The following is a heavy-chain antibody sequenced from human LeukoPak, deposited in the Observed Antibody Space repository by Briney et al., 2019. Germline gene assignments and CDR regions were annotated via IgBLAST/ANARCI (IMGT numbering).Heavy chain of an antibody. V-gene: IGHV3-33*01. Sequence: GGSLRLSCVASGFTFGSYGMHWVRQAPGKGPEWVAAIWCDGGNKYYADYVKGRFTISRDNSKNTMYLHMNSLRAEDTAVYYCARDGEDDSSGHYKPYDYWGQGTLVTVSS. J-gene: IGHJ4*02. CDR2: IWCDGGNK. CDR1: GFTFGSYG. D-gene: IGHD3-22*01. CDR3: ARDGEDDSSGHYKPYDY.